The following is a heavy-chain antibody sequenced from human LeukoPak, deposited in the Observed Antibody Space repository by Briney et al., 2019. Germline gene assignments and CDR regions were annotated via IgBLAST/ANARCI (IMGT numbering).Heavy chain of an antibody. D-gene: IGHD3-16*01. V-gene: IGHV3-7*03. CDR3: ARGWASSRRKAFDI. J-gene: IGHJ3*02. CDR1: GFTFSSYA. CDR2: VDQDGSEK. Sequence: GGSLRLSCAASGFTFSSYAMNWLRQAPGKGLEWVANVDQDGSEKYYVGSVKGRFTISRDNAKNSLYLQMNSLRVEDTAVYYCARGWASSRRKAFDIWGQGTMVTVSS.